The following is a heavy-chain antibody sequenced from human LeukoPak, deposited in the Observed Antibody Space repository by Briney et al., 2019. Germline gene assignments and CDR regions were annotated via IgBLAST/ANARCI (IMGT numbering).Heavy chain of an antibody. V-gene: IGHV4-4*07. Sequence: SETLSLTCTVSDGSISNYYWSWVRQPAGKGLEWIGRIYTSGSTNYNPSLKSRVTMSVDTSKNQFSLKLSSVTAADTAVYYCAREFGDDPREDFWSGYPGYFQHWGQGTLVTVSS. CDR2: IYTSGST. D-gene: IGHD3-3*01. J-gene: IGHJ1*01. CDR1: DGSISNYY. CDR3: AREFGDDPREDFWSGYPGYFQH.